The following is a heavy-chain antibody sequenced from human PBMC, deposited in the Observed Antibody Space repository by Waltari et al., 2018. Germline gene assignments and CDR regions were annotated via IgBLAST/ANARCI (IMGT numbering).Heavy chain of an antibody. CDR3: SRGSSSWQNDY. Sequence: QLQLQESGPGLVKPSETLSLTCTVSGGSISSSSYYWGWIRQPPGKGLEWIGGLDYRGGTYHNPPLKGRVPISVDTAKNQFSLKLSSVTAAGTAVYYCSRGSSSWQNDYWGQGTLVTVSS. CDR2: LDYRGGT. D-gene: IGHD6-13*01. V-gene: IGHV4-39*01. J-gene: IGHJ4*02. CDR1: GGSISSSSYY.